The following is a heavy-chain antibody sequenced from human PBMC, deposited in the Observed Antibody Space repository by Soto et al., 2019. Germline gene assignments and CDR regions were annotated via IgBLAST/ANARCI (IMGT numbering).Heavy chain of an antibody. CDR1: GFSFSSYW. V-gene: IGHV3-7*05. Sequence: EEQLVESGGGLVQPGGSLRLSCAASGFSFSSYWMTWVRQAPGKGLEWVANIKRDGSGGSYLDSVRGRFTVSRDNVRNSLYLQMDSLRAEDTALYYCARDVSRGSSSTLYLDAFDIWGQGKMVTVSS. CDR3: ARDVSRGSSSTLYLDAFDI. CDR2: IKRDGSGG. D-gene: IGHD3-16*01. J-gene: IGHJ3*02.